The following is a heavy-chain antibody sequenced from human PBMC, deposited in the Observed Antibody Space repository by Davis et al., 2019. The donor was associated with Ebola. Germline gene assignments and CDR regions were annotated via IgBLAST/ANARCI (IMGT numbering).Heavy chain of an antibody. CDR3: ARGGYD. D-gene: IGHD3-3*01. CDR1: GFTFGDYA. CDR2: IRSKAYGGTT. Sequence: GESLKISCTASGFTFGDYAMSWVRQAPGKGLEWVGFIRSKAYGGTTEYAASVKGRFTISRDDSKSIAYLQMNSLRVEDTAVYYCARGGYDWGQGTLVTVSS. J-gene: IGHJ4*02. V-gene: IGHV3-49*04.